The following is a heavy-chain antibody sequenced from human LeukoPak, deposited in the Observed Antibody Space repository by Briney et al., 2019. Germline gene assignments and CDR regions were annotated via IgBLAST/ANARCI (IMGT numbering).Heavy chain of an antibody. V-gene: IGHV3-30*02. CDR3: AKGTGDY. D-gene: IGHD1-14*01. CDR2: IRYDGSKK. CDR1: GFTFSSYG. Sequence: GGSLRLSCAASGFTFSSYGMHWVRQAPGKGLEGVAFIRYDGSKKYYADSVKRRFTISRDNSKNTLYLQMNSLRAEDTAVYYCAKGTGDYWGQGTLVTVSS. J-gene: IGHJ4*02.